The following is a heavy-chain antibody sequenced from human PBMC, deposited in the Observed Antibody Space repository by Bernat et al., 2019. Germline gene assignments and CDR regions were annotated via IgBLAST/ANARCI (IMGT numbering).Heavy chain of an antibody. D-gene: IGHD3-22*01. CDR2: ISSSSSTK. CDR3: ARDYHISGYYRVAFDI. CDR1: GFTFISYS. Sequence: ELQLLESGGGLVQPGGSLRLSCAASGFTFISYSMNWFRQAPGKGREWVSYISSSSSTKYYADSVKGRFTISRDNAKNSLYLQMNSLRAEDTAVYYCARDYHISGYYRVAFDIWGQGTMVTVSS. J-gene: IGHJ3*02. V-gene: IGHV3-48*01.